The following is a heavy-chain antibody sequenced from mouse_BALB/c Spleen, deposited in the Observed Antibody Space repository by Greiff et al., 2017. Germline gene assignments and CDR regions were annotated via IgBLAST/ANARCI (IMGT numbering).Heavy chain of an antibody. D-gene: IGHD1-1*01. V-gene: IGHV14-3*02. CDR1: GFNIKDTY. CDR3: ASCSSQYYFDY. J-gene: IGHJ2*01. CDR2: IDPANGNT. Sequence: DVQLQESGAELVKPGASVKLSCTASGFNIKDTYMHWVKQRPEQGLEWIGRIDPANGNTKYDPKFQGKATITADTSSNTAYLQLSSLTSEDTAVYYCASCSSQYYFDYWGQGTTLTVSS.